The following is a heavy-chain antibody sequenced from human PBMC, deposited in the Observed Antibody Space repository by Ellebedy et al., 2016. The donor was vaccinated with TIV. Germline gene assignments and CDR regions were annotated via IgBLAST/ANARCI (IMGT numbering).Heavy chain of an antibody. V-gene: IGHV3-7*01. J-gene: IGHJ6*02. CDR3: ARDQSGSYYYYYGMDV. Sequence: GESLKISCAASGFTFSSYWMSWVRQAPGKGLEWVANIKQDGSEKYYVDSVKGRFTISRDNAKNSLYLQMNSLRAEDTAVYYCARDQSGSYYYYYGMDVWGQGTTVTVSS. CDR2: IKQDGSEK. D-gene: IGHD1-26*01. CDR1: GFTFSSYW.